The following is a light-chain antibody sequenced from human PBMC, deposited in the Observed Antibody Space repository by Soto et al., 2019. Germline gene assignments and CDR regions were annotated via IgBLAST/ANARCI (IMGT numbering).Light chain of an antibody. J-gene: IGLJ1*01. CDR3: AAWDDRVRGYV. CDR2: NNN. CDR1: SSNIGSSY. V-gene: IGLV1-47*02. Sequence: QSALTQPPSTSGTPGQRVTISCSGSSSNIGSSYVFWFQHPPGTAPKLLMYNNNQRPSGVPDRVSASKSGTSASLAISGLRSEDEADYYCAAWDDRVRGYVFGTGTKVTVL.